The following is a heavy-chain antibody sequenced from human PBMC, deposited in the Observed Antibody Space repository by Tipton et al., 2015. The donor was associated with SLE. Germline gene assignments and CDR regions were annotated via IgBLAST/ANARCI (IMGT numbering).Heavy chain of an antibody. CDR1: GGTFSSYT. D-gene: IGHD3-10*01. Sequence: QSGAEVKKPGSSVKVSCKASGGTFSSYTISWVRQAPGQGLEWMGRIIPILGIANYAQKFQGRVTITADNSTSTAYMELSSLRSEDTAVYYCARSPGTEPVAFDIWGQGTMVTVSS. CDR3: ARSPGTEPVAFDI. CDR2: IIPILGIA. J-gene: IGHJ3*02. V-gene: IGHV1-69*02.